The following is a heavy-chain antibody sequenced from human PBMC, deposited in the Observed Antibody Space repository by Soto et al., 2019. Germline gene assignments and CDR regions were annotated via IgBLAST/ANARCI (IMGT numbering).Heavy chain of an antibody. V-gene: IGHV3-21*04. CDR2: ISSSSDYI. CDR1: GFTFTSYT. D-gene: IGHD3-22*01. Sequence: MRLSCAASGFTFTSYTMNWVRQAPGKGLEWVSSISSSSDYIYCADSMKGRVTISRDNAKNTVYLQVNGLRPDDTAVYYCAKDVHYDSSGGLDHWGQGTLVTVSS. J-gene: IGHJ4*02. CDR3: AKDVHYDSSGGLDH.